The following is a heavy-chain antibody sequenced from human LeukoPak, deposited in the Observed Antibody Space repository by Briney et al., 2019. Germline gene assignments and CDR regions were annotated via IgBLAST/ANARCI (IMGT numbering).Heavy chain of an antibody. J-gene: IGHJ6*03. CDR2: IWYGGSNK. Sequence: PGGPLRLSCAASGFTFSSYGMHWVRQAPGKGLEWVAVIWYGGSNKYYADSVKGRFTISRDNSKNTLYLQMNSLRAEDTAVYYCAKVGGGDWDYYYYMDVWGKGTTVTVSS. CDR3: AKVGGGDWDYYYYMDV. V-gene: IGHV3-30*02. D-gene: IGHD2-21*01. CDR1: GFTFSSYG.